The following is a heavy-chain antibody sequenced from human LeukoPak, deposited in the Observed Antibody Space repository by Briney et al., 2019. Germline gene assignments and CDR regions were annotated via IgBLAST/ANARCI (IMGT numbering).Heavy chain of an antibody. CDR1: GGSISSSNW. CDR3: ARAVLRYQGAFDI. J-gene: IGHJ3*02. Sequence: PSGTLSLTCAVSGGSISSSNWWSWVRQPPGKWLEWIGEIYHSGSTNYNPSLKSRVTISVDKSKNQFSLKLSSVTAADTAVYYCARAVLRYQGAFDIWGQGTMVTVSS. D-gene: IGHD3-9*01. V-gene: IGHV4-4*02. CDR2: IYHSGST.